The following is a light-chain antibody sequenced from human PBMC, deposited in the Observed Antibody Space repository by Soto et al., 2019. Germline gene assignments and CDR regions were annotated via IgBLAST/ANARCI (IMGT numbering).Light chain of an antibody. V-gene: IGKV1-39*01. J-gene: IGKJ4*01. CDR3: QQSFRAPLA. CDR1: QSISTY. Sequence: DIQMTQSPSSLSASVGDRVTITCRASQSISTYLNWYQQKPGKTPKLLIYAASSLQGGVPSRFSGSGSGTDFTLNISGLQPEDFATYYCQQSFRAPLAFGGGTKVEIK. CDR2: AAS.